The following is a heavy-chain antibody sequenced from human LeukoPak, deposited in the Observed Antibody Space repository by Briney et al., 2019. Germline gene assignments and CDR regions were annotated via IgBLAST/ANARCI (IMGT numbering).Heavy chain of an antibody. V-gene: IGHV4-39*01. CDR1: GGSISSSSYY. D-gene: IGHD5-24*01. CDR2: IYYSGST. CDR3: ARHGENDVEIATIDY. Sequence: PSETLSLTCTVSGGSISSSSYYWSWIRQPPGKGLERIGSIYYSGSTYYNPSLKSRVTISVDTSKNQFSLKLSSVTAADTAVYYCARHGENDVEIATIDYWGQGTLVTVSS. J-gene: IGHJ4*02.